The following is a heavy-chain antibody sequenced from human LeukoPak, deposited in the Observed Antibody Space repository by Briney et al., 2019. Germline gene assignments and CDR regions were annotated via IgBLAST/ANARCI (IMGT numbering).Heavy chain of an antibody. Sequence: GGSLRLSCAASGFTFSSYAISWVRQAPGKGLEWVSAISGSGGSTYYADSVKGRFTISRDNSKNTLYLQMNSLRAEDTAVYYCAKDLGDYYGSGSYYYYYYMDVWGKGTTVTVSS. V-gene: IGHV3-23*01. J-gene: IGHJ6*03. D-gene: IGHD3-10*01. CDR1: GFTFSSYA. CDR3: AKDLGDYYGSGSYYYYYYMDV. CDR2: ISGSGGST.